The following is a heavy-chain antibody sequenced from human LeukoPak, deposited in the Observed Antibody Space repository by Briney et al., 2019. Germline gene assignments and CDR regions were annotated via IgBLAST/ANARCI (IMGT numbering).Heavy chain of an antibody. J-gene: IGHJ6*02. Sequence: GASVKVSCKASGYTFISYGISWVRQAPGQGLEWMGWISAYNGNTNYAQKLQGRVTMTTDTSTSTAYMELRSLRSDDTAVYYCARCPDDFWSGYHYGMDVWGRGTTVTVSS. D-gene: IGHD3-3*01. CDR2: ISAYNGNT. CDR3: ARCPDDFWSGYHYGMDV. CDR1: GYTFISYG. V-gene: IGHV1-18*01.